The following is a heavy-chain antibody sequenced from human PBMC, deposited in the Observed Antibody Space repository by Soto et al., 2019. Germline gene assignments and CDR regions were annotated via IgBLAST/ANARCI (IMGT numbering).Heavy chain of an antibody. V-gene: IGHV3-21*01. CDR2: ISSSSSYI. CDR1: GFTFSSYS. Sequence: GGSLRLSCAASGFTFSSYSMNWVRQAPGKGLEWVSSISSSSSYIYYADSVKGRFTISRDNAKNSLYLQMNSLRAEDTAVYYCARSIWVVPAAMMGVFDYWGQGTLVTVSS. D-gene: IGHD2-2*01. CDR3: ARSIWVVPAAMMGVFDY. J-gene: IGHJ4*02.